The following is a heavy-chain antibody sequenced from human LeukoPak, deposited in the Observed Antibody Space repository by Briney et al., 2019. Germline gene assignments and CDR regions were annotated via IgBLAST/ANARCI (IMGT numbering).Heavy chain of an antibody. CDR2: IIPVFGTS. J-gene: IGHJ5*01. V-gene: IGHV1-69*01. D-gene: IGHD2-21*02. CDR3: ARVVTAHWFDS. CDR1: GGSSSSYG. Sequence: ASVKVSCKASGGSSSSYGISWVRQAPGQGLEWMGGIIPVFGTSNYAQKFQGRVTITADEPTTTAYMELYSLRYEDTALYYCARVVTAHWFDSWGQGTLVIVSS.